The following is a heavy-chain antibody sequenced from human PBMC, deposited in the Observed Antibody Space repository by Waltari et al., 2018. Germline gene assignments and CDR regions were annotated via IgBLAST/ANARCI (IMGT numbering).Heavy chain of an antibody. Sequence: QVQLLESGPGLVKPSETLSLTCAVSGYSISSGYYWGWIRQPPGKGLEWIGSIYHSGSTYYNPSLKSRVTISVDTSKNQFSLKLSSVTAADTAVYYCARVIVGATGHDAFDIWGQGTMVTVSS. V-gene: IGHV4-38-2*01. CDR1: GYSISSGYY. CDR3: ARVIVGATGHDAFDI. J-gene: IGHJ3*02. D-gene: IGHD1-26*01. CDR2: IYHSGST.